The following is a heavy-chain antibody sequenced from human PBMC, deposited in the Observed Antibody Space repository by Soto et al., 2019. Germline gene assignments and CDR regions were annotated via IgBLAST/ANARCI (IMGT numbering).Heavy chain of an antibody. V-gene: IGHV4-34*01. CDR2: INHSGST. CDR1: GGSFSGYY. CDR3: AREVAARYYYYYYMDV. J-gene: IGHJ6*03. Sequence: TLSLTCAVYGGSFSGYYWSWIRQPPGKGLEWIGEINHSGSTNYNPSLKSRVTISVDTSKNQFSLKLSSVTAADTAVYYCAREVAARYYYYYYMDVWGKGTTVTAP. D-gene: IGHD2-15*01.